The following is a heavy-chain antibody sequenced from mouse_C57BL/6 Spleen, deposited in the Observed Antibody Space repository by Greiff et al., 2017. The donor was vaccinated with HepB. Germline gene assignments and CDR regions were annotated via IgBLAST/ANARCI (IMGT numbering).Heavy chain of an antibody. Sequence: QVQLKESGPGVVAPSQSLSITCTVSGFSLTSYGVDWVRQSPGKGLEWLGVIWGVGSTNYNSALKSRLSISKDNSKSQVFLKMNSLQTDDTAMYYCASRDYGNPFAYWGQGTLVTVSA. V-gene: IGHV2-6*01. CDR3: ASRDYGNPFAY. CDR1: GFSLTSYG. J-gene: IGHJ3*01. CDR2: IWGVGST. D-gene: IGHD2-1*01.